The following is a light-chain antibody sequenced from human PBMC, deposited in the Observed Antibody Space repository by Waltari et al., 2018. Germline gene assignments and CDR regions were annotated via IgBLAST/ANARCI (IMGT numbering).Light chain of an antibody. CDR3: QQSYSTPRWT. Sequence: DIQMTQSPSSLSASVGDRVTITCRTSQSISSYLNWYQQKPGKAPNLLIYAASSLQSGVPSRFSGSGSGTDFTLTISSLQPEDFATYYCQQSYSTPRWTFGQGTKEEIK. CDR2: AAS. CDR1: QSISSY. J-gene: IGKJ1*01. V-gene: IGKV1-39*01.